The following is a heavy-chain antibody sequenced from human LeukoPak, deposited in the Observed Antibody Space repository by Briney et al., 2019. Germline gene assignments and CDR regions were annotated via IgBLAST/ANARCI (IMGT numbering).Heavy chain of an antibody. CDR1: GFTFSSYA. V-gene: IGHV3-23*01. CDR2: ISGSGGST. Sequence: PGGSLRLSCAASGFTFSSYAMSWVRQAPGKGLEWVSAISGSGGSTYYADSVKGRFTISRDNSKNTLYLQMNSLRAEDTAVYYCAKDRAKLPDYYDSSGSGGAFDIWGQGTMVTVSS. CDR3: AKDRAKLPDYYDSSGSGGAFDI. D-gene: IGHD3-22*01. J-gene: IGHJ3*02.